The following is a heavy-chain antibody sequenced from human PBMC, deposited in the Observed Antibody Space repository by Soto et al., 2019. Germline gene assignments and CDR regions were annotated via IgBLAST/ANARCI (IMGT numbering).Heavy chain of an antibody. CDR3: ARWWSGSRQGFDP. CDR1: GGSISSGDYY. Sequence: VQLQESGPGLVKPSQTLSLTCTVSGGSISSGDYYWSWIRQHPGKGLEWIGYIYYSGSTYYNPSLKSRVTISVATSKNQFALKLSSVTAADTAVYYCARWWSGSRQGFDPWGQGTLVTVSS. CDR2: IYYSGST. D-gene: IGHD3-3*01. V-gene: IGHV4-31*03. J-gene: IGHJ5*02.